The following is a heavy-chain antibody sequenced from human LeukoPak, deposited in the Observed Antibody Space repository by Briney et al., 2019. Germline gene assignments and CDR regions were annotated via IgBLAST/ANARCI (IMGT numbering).Heavy chain of an antibody. J-gene: IGHJ5*01. D-gene: IGHD3-10*01. CDR3: ARDHYGDCCFDS. V-gene: IGHV3-30-3*01. Sequence: PGGSLRLSCAASGFTFSNYRMHWVRQAPGKGLEWVAVISNDGTNKYYADSVKGRFTISRDNSKNTLYLQVDSLRTDDTAVFYCARDHYGDCCFDSWGQGILVTVSS. CDR1: GFTFSNYR. CDR2: ISNDGTNK.